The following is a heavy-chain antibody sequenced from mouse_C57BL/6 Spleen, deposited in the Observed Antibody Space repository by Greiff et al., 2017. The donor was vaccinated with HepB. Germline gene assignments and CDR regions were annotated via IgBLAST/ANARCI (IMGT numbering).Heavy chain of an antibody. V-gene: IGHV5-16*01. Sequence: EVMLVESEGGLVQPGSSMKLSCTASGFTFSDYYMAWVRQVPEKGLEWVANINYDGSSTYYLDSLKSRFIISRDNAKNILYLQMSSLKSEDTATYYCARYGNYGYFDYWGQGTTLTVSS. CDR2: INYDGSST. J-gene: IGHJ2*01. CDR3: ARYGNYGYFDY. CDR1: GFTFSDYY. D-gene: IGHD2-1*01.